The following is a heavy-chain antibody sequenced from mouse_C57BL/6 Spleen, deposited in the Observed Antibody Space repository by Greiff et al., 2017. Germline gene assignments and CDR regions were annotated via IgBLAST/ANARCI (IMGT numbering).Heavy chain of an antibody. J-gene: IGHJ2*01. D-gene: IGHD1-1*01. CDR2: ISDGGSYT. Sequence: DVHLVESGGGLVKPGGSLKLSCAASGFTFSSYAMSWVRQTPEKRLEWVATISDGGSYTYYPDNVKGRFTISRDNAKNNLYLQMSHLKSEDTAMYYCARDRESPYYYGSGGYFDYWGQGTTLTVSS. V-gene: IGHV5-4*01. CDR1: GFTFSSYA. CDR3: ARDRESPYYYGSGGYFDY.